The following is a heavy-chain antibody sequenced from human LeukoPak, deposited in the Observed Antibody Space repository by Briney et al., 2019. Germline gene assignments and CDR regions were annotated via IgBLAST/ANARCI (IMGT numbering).Heavy chain of an antibody. J-gene: IGHJ4*02. CDR3: ARGRIVGARLLIDY. Sequence: ASVKVSCKASGGTFSSYAISWVRQAPGQGLEWMGRIIPILGIANYAQKFQGRVTITADKSTSTAYMELSSLRSEDTAVYYCARGRIVGARLLIDYWGQGTLVTVS. CDR1: GGTFSSYA. D-gene: IGHD1-26*01. V-gene: IGHV1-69*04. CDR2: IIPILGIA.